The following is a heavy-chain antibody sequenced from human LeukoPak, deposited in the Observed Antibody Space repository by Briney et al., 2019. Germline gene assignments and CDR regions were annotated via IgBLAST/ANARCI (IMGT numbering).Heavy chain of an antibody. D-gene: IGHD3-22*01. J-gene: IGHJ4*02. CDR1: GFTFSSYA. V-gene: IGHV3-30*01. CDR3: ARGVFPYYDGSGSDY. CDR2: ISSDGSNK. Sequence: GGSLRLSCAASGFTFSSYAMHWVRQAPGKGLEWVAVISSDGSNKYYADSVKGRFTISRDNSKNTLYLQMNSLRAEDTAVYYCARGVFPYYDGSGSDYWGQGTLVTVSS.